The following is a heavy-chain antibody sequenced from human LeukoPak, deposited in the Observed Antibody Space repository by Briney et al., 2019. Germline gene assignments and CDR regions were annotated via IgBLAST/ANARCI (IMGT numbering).Heavy chain of an antibody. D-gene: IGHD6-13*01. CDR1: GGSFSGYY. V-gene: IGHV4-34*01. Sequence: SETLSLTCAVYGGSFSGYYWSWIRQPPGKGLEWIGEINHSGSTNYNPSLKSRVTISVDTSKNQFSLKLSSVTAADTAVYYCARGVEQQLAYYFDYWGQGTLVTVSS. CDR3: ARGVEQQLAYYFDY. J-gene: IGHJ4*02. CDR2: INHSGST.